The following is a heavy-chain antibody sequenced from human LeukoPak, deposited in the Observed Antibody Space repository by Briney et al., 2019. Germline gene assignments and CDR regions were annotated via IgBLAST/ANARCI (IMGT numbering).Heavy chain of an antibody. CDR1: GFTFSSYA. D-gene: IGHD3-22*01. CDR3: ARSDYDSSGYYWFDP. J-gene: IGHJ5*02. CDR2: ISYDGSNK. V-gene: IGHV3-30*01. Sequence: PGRSLRLSCAASGFTFSSYAMHWVRQAPGKGLEWVAVISYDGSNKYYADSVKGRFTISGDNFKNTLYLQMNSLRAEDTAVYYCARSDYDSSGYYWFDPWGQGTLVTVSS.